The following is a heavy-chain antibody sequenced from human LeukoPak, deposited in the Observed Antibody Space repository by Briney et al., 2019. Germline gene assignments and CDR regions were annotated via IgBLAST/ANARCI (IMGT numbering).Heavy chain of an antibody. CDR1: GFTFSDYA. J-gene: IGHJ4*02. CDR3: ARLSRSSYGKYYFES. D-gene: IGHD1-26*01. CDR2: LSSGSDYI. V-gene: IGHV3-21*01. Sequence: GGSLRLSCTASGFTFSDYAMEWVRQAPGKGLEWLSPLSSGSDYIYYADSVKGRFTISRDNAKSSLTLQMNSLKAEDTALYYCARLSRSSYGKYYFESWGQGTLVTVSS.